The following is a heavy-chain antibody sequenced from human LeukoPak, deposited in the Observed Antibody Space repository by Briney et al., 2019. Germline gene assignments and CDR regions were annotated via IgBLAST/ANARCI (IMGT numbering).Heavy chain of an antibody. CDR1: GFTFSSYE. V-gene: IGHV3-48*03. CDR2: ISSSGSTI. Sequence: GGSLRLSCAASGFTFSSYEMNWVRQAPGKGLEWVSYISSSGSTIYYADSVKGRLTISRDNAKNSLYLQMNSLRAEDTAVYYCARSTYYYDIADYWGQGTLVTVSS. D-gene: IGHD3-22*01. J-gene: IGHJ4*02. CDR3: ARSTYYYDIADY.